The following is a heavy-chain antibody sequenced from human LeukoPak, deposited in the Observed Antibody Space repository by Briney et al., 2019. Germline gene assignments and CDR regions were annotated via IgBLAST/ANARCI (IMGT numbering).Heavy chain of an antibody. V-gene: IGHV3-30*02. CDR3: ARPYSSSWYAYYYYYYMDV. D-gene: IGHD6-13*01. Sequence: GGSLRLSCAASGFTFSSYGMHWVRQAPGKGLEWVAFIRYDGSNKYYADSVKGRFTISRDNSKNTLYLQMNSLRAEDTAVYYCARPYSSSWYAYYYYYYMDVWGKGTTVPVSS. CDR1: GFTFSSYG. J-gene: IGHJ6*03. CDR2: IRYDGSNK.